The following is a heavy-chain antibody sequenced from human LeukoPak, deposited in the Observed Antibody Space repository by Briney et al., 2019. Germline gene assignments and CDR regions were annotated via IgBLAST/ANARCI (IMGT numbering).Heavy chain of an antibody. CDR2: FYYSGST. Sequence: SETLSLTYNVSGGSISSYYWSWIRQPPGKGLDLIGSFYYSGSTNYNPSLKSRVTISVDTSKNQFSLKLSSVTAADTAVYYCAREYRYCSSTSCYGSGLDYWGQGTLVTVSS. CDR1: GGSISSYY. V-gene: IGHV4-59*01. D-gene: IGHD2-2*01. J-gene: IGHJ4*02. CDR3: AREYRYCSSTSCYGSGLDY.